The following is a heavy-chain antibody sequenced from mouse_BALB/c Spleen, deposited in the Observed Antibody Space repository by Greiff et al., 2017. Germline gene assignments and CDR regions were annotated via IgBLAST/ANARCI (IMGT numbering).Heavy chain of an antibody. Sequence: VKLVESGPGLVAPSQSLSITCTVSGFSLSRYSVHWVRQPPGKGLEWLGMIWGGGSTDYNSALKSRLSSSKDNSKSQVFLKMNSLQTDDTAMYYCARGVTTVVPNYYAMDYWGQGTSVTVSS. CDR2: IWGGGST. CDR1: GFSLSRYS. J-gene: IGHJ4*01. D-gene: IGHD1-1*01. CDR3: ARGVTTVVPNYYAMDY. V-gene: IGHV2-6-4*01.